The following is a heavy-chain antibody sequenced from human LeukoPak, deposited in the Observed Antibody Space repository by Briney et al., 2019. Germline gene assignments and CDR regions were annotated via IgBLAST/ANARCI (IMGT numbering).Heavy chain of an antibody. D-gene: IGHD3-16*01. V-gene: IGHV1-18*03. CDR2: ISGYNGNT. CDR1: GYTFTSYG. CDR3: ARGGGAYYYYMDV. Sequence: ASVKVSCKASGYTFTSYGITWVRQAPGQGLEWMGWISGYNGNTNYAQKFQGRVTITRDTSASTAYMELSSLRSEDMAVYYCARGGGAYYYYMDVWGKGTTVTVSS. J-gene: IGHJ6*03.